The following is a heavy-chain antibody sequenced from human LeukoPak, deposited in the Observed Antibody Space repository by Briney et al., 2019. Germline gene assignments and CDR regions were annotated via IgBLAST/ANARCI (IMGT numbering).Heavy chain of an antibody. CDR3: TRDRSRAEDD. CDR2: INQGGSDK. V-gene: IGHV3-7*01. CDR1: GFTFSGHW. D-gene: IGHD1-14*01. J-gene: IGHJ4*02. Sequence: GGTLRLSCAASGFTFSGHWMSWVRQAPGKGLEWVANINQGGSDKYYVDSVKGRFTISGDNANNLLYLQMNSLRGEDTAVYYCTRDRSRAEDDWGQGTLVTVSS.